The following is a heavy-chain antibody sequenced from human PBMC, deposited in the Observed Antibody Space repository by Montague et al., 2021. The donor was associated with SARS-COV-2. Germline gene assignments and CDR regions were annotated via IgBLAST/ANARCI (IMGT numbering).Heavy chain of an antibody. CDR3: SGENTVTTFGGPYYIDS. J-gene: IGHJ4*02. Sequence: SETLSLTCIVSGSSVRSYYWSWIRQPPVKGLEWIGYIYDSGSTNYNPSLKSRVTISVDTSKNQFSLKLSSVTAADTAVYYCSGENTVTTFGGPYYIDSWGQGTLVTVSA. V-gene: IGHV4-59*02. CDR1: GSSVRSYY. D-gene: IGHD4-17*01. CDR2: IYDSGST.